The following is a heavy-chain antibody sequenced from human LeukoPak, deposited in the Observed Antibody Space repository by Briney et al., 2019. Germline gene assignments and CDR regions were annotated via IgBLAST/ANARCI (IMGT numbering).Heavy chain of an antibody. J-gene: IGHJ4*02. D-gene: IGHD3-16*01. CDR3: ARDXXXXPLGY. CDR1: GGSISSGDYY. CDR2: IYYSGST. Sequence: SETLSLTCTVSGGSISSGDYYWSWIRQPPGKGLEWIGYIYYSGSTYYNPSLKSRVTISVDTSKNQFSLKLSSVTAADTAVYYCARDXXXXPLGYWGQGTLVTVSS. V-gene: IGHV4-30-4*01.